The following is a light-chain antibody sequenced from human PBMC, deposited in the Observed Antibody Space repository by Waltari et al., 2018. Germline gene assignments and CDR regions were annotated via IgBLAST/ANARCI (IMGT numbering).Light chain of an antibody. CDR1: QSVNNY. CDR2: DAS. J-gene: IGKJ2*03. V-gene: IGKV3-11*01. CDR3: QQRSIRPPAYS. Sequence: EIVLTQSPATLCLSPGERVTLSCRASQSVNNYLAWYQQQPGQAPRLLIYDASSRATGIPARFSGNGSGTDFTLTISSLEAEDFAVYYCQQRSIRPPAYSFGQGTRLEIK.